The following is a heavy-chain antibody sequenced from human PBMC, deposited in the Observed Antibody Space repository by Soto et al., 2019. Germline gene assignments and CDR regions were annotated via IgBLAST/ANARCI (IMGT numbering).Heavy chain of an antibody. D-gene: IGHD2-2*01. CDR3: ARDRAKMPGADDAFDI. Sequence: QVQLVESGGGVVQPGRSLRLSCAASGFTFSSYGMHWVRQAPGKGLEWVAVIWYDGSNKYYADSVKGRFTISRDNSKNTLYLQMNSLRAEDTAVYYCARDRAKMPGADDAFDIWGQGKMVTVSS. CDR2: IWYDGSNK. J-gene: IGHJ3*02. V-gene: IGHV3-33*01. CDR1: GFTFSSYG.